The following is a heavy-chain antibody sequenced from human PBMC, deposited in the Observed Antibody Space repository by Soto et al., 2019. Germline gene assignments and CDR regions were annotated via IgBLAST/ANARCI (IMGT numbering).Heavy chain of an antibody. Sequence: GGSLRLSCAASGFSFSNYAMHWDRQAPGKGLEWVAVIWYDGSNKYYADSVKGRFTISKDNSQTTVYLQMNSLRAEDSAVYYCTRDPYGGSRYYFDSWGQGTLVTVSS. CDR2: IWYDGSNK. D-gene: IGHD1-26*01. V-gene: IGHV3-33*01. CDR3: TRDPYGGSRYYFDS. J-gene: IGHJ4*02. CDR1: GFSFSNYA.